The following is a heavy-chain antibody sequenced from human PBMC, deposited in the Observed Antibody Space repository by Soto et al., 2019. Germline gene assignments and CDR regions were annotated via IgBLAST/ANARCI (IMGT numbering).Heavy chain of an antibody. CDR1: GFTFSSYA. V-gene: IGHV3-33*01. Sequence: QVQLVESGGGVVQPGRSLRPSCAASGFTFSSYAMHWVRQAPGKGLEWVAVIWYDGTNKNYADSVEGRFTISRDNSKNTLYLQMNSLRAEDTALYYCARDRGSSSGALDYWGLGSLVTVSS. J-gene: IGHJ4*02. CDR2: IWYDGTNK. CDR3: ARDRGSSSGALDY. D-gene: IGHD6-6*01.